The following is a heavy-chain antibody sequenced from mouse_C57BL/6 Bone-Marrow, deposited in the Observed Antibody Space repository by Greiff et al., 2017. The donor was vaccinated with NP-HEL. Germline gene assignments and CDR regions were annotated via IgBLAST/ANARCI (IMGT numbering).Heavy chain of an antibody. Sequence: VQLQQSGPELVKPGASVKISCKASGYSFTSYYIHWVKQRPGQGLEWIGWIYPGSGNTKYNEKFKGKATLTADTSSSTAYMQLSSLTSEDSAVYYCARLSAGTRTYWYFDVWGTGTTVTVSS. CDR1: GYSFTSYY. CDR3: ARLSAGTRTYWYFDV. D-gene: IGHD4-1*01. V-gene: IGHV1-66*01. J-gene: IGHJ1*03. CDR2: IYPGSGNT.